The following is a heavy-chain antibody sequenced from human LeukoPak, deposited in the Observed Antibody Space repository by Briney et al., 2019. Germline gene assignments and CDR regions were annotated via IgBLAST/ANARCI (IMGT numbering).Heavy chain of an antibody. Sequence: GGSLRLSCAAAGFTFSDDWMSWAREAPGKGPEQVAQMNEDGSRKYFVDSVRGRFSISRDNTENSLYLHMSSLRVEDTAVYYCARTVAGHPHDYFDSWGQGTLVTVSS. J-gene: IGHJ4*02. CDR3: ARTVAGHPHDYFDS. V-gene: IGHV3-7*01. CDR2: MNEDGSRK. CDR1: GFTFSDDW. D-gene: IGHD6-19*01.